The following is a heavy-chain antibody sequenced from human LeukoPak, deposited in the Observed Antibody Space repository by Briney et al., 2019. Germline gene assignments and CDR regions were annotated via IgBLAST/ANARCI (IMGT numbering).Heavy chain of an antibody. Sequence: PSETLSLTCTVSGGSISRGGYYWSWIRQPPGKGLEWIGYIYHSGSTYYNPSLKSRVTISVDRSKNQFSLKLSSVTAADTAVYYCARDSRSGDYDAFDIWGQGTMVTVSS. D-gene: IGHD5-12*01. CDR1: GGSISRGGYY. CDR2: IYHSGST. J-gene: IGHJ3*02. CDR3: ARDSRSGDYDAFDI. V-gene: IGHV4-30-2*01.